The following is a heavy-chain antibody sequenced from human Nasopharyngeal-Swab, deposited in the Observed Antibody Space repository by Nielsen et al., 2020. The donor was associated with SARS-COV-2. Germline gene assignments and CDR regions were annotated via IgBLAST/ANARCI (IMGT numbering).Heavy chain of an antibody. J-gene: IGHJ6*03. D-gene: IGHD3-16*02. V-gene: IGHV3-7*03. CDR2: IKQDGSEK. Sequence: GESLKISCAASGFSFSTYWMTWVRQAPGKGLEWVANIKQDGSEKYYVDSVKGRFTVSRDNPKNLLYLQVNSLRAEDTAVYYCARLGVFVPAYFHQYYMDVWGKGTTVTVSS. CDR1: GFSFSTYW. CDR3: ARLGVFVPAYFHQYYMDV.